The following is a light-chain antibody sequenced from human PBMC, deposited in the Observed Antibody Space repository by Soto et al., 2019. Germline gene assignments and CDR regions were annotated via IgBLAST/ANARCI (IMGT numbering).Light chain of an antibody. CDR3: SSYTSSSRWV. Sequence: QSALTQPASVSGSPGQSITISCTGTSSDVGAYNFVSWYQQHPGKAPKLIFYEVSNRPPGLSDRFSGSKSGTTASLTISGLQAEDEADYYCSSYTSSSRWVFGGGTKLTVL. CDR2: EVS. J-gene: IGLJ3*02. V-gene: IGLV2-14*01. CDR1: SSDVGAYNF.